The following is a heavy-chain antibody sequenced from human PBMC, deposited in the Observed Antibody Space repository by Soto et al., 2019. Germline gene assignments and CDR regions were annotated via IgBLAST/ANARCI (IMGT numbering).Heavy chain of an antibody. CDR1: GDSIGCVGY. CDR3: ARSGVTGIVIPSHWFDP. J-gene: IGHJ5*02. V-gene: IGHV4-31*03. CDR2: ISSSGST. Sequence: SDTLSLTCTASGDSIGCVGYWSWIRQFPGRGLEWIGCISSSGSTYYNPALNNRISLSLDTSQNQFSLKLLSVTAADTAIYYCARSGVTGIVIPSHWFDPWGQGTLVTVSS. D-gene: IGHD2-21*02.